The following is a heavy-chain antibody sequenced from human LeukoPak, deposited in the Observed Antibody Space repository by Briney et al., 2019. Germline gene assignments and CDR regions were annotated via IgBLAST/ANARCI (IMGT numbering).Heavy chain of an antibody. CDR1: GFTFTNAW. CDR3: ATDLGLTMIRGVIDH. D-gene: IGHD3-10*01. J-gene: IGHJ4*02. Sequence: GGSLRLSCAASGFTFTNAWMTLVRQAPGKGLEWVGRIKSKGDGETTEYAAPVKGRFLMSRDDAKATLYLQMNSLNAEDTAVYYCATDLGLTMIRGVIDHWGQGALVTVSS. V-gene: IGHV3-15*01. CDR2: IKSKGDGETT.